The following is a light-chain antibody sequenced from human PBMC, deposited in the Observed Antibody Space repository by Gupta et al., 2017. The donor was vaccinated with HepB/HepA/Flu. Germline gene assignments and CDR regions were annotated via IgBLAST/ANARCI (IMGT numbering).Light chain of an antibody. Sequence: DTQMTQSPSTLSVYEGDRVTITCRASQSVYSWVAWYQHKPGKAPRLLIYKASYLQSGVPSRFSGSGYGTEFTLTSSRRQHDDFGTYYWQQYYYYPTFGGGTRVEV. CDR1: QSVYSW. CDR3: QQYYYYPT. V-gene: IGKV1-5*03. J-gene: IGKJ4*01. CDR2: KAS.